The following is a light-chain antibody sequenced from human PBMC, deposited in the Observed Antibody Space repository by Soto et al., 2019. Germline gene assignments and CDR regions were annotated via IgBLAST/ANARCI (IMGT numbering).Light chain of an antibody. V-gene: IGKV3-20*01. Sequence: EIVLTQSPGTLYMSPGERATLSCRASQSVSSSYLAWYQQKPGQAPRLLIYGASSRATGSPDRFSGSGSGADFTLTIGRLEPEDFAVYYCQQYGTSPNTFGQGTKLQI. CDR2: GAS. CDR3: QQYGTSPNT. J-gene: IGKJ2*01. CDR1: QSVSSSY.